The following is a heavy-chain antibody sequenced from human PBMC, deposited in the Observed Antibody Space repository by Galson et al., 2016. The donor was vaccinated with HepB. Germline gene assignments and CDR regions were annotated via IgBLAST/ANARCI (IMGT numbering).Heavy chain of an antibody. J-gene: IGHJ4*02. CDR2: FFYSGST. D-gene: IGHD3-22*01. V-gene: IGHV4-59*11. CDR1: GGSISSHC. Sequence: SETLSLTCTVSGGSISSHCWSWIRQPPGKGLEWIGYFFYSGSTNYNPSIKSRVTISVDTSKNQLSLKLSSVTAADTAVYHCARSLYYYDSSGYSSPQYYFDYWSQGTLVTVSS. CDR3: ARSLYYYDSSGYSSPQYYFDY.